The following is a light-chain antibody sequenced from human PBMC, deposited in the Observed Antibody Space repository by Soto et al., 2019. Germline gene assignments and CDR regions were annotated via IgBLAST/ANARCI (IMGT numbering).Light chain of an antibody. CDR1: QSVSSN. V-gene: IGKV3-15*01. CDR2: GAS. J-gene: IGKJ4*01. CDR3: HQDIRWPLT. Sequence: EIVMTQSPATLSVSPGERATLSCRASQSVSSNLAWYQQKPGQAPSLLIYGASTRATGTPARFGGSGSGTEFTLTISSLQSEGFAVYYRHQDIRWPLTFGGGTKVEIK.